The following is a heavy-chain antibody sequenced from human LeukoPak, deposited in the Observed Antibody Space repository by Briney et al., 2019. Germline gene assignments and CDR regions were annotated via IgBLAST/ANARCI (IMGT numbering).Heavy chain of an antibody. J-gene: IGHJ4*02. CDR2: ISAYNGNT. CDR1: GYTFTSYG. Sequence: ASVTDSCKASGYTFTSYGISWVRQAPGQGLEWMGWISAYNGNTNYAQKLQGRVTMTTDTSTSTAYMELRSLRSDDTAVYYCARDELVTTVNNNFDYWGQGTLVTVSS. CDR3: ARDELVTTVNNNFDY. V-gene: IGHV1-18*01. D-gene: IGHD4-11*01.